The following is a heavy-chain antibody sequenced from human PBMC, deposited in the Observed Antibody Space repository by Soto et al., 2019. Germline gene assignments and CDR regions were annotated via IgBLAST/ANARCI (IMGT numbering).Heavy chain of an antibody. CDR2: IYYSGST. V-gene: IGHV4-61*01. D-gene: IGHD7-27*01. CDR1: GGSVSSGSYY. J-gene: IGHJ4*02. CDR3: ARDPTGVYYFDY. Sequence: SETLSLTCTVSGGSVSSGSYYWSWIRQPPGKGLEWIGYIYYSGSTNYHPSLKSRVTISVDTSKNQFSLKPSSVTAEDTSLIYCARDPTGVYYFDYWGQGTLVTVSS.